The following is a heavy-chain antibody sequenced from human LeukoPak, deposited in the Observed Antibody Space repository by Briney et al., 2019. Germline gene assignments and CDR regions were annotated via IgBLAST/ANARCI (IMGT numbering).Heavy chain of an antibody. Sequence: SETLSLTCAVSGGSISSGGYSWSWIRQPPGKGLEWIGYFYYSGSTNYSPSLKSRVTISIDTSKNQSSLKLNSVTAADTAVYYCARGSSWSYYFDYWGQGTLVTVSS. V-gene: IGHV4-61*08. D-gene: IGHD6-13*01. CDR3: ARGSSWSYYFDY. J-gene: IGHJ4*02. CDR1: GGSISSGGYS. CDR2: FYYSGST.